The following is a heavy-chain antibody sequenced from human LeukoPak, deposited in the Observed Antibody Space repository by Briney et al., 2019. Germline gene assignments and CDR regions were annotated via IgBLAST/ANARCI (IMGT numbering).Heavy chain of an antibody. CDR2: ISGSGGST. CDR3: ARTAAGTLSPLGY. J-gene: IGHJ4*02. V-gene: IGHV3-23*01. Sequence: GGSLRLSCVASGFTFSSYAMSWVRQAPGKGLEWVSAISGSGGSTYYADSVKGRFTISRDNSKNTLYLQMNSLRAEDTAVYYCARTAAGTLSPLGYWGQETLVTVSS. D-gene: IGHD6-13*01. CDR1: GFTFSSYA.